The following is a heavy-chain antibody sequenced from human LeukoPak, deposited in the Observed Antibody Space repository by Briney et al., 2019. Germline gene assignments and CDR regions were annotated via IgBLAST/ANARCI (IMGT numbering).Heavy chain of an antibody. J-gene: IGHJ4*02. CDR1: GGSISSSSYY. CDR2: IYYSGST. CDR3: AITTVTTGVEFDY. D-gene: IGHD4-17*01. Sequence: SGTLSLTCTVSGGSISSSSYYWGWIRQPPGKGLEWIGSIYYSGSTYYNPSLKSRVTISVGTSKNQFSLKLSSVTAADTAVYYCAITTVTTGVEFDYWGQGTLVTVSS. V-gene: IGHV4-39*01.